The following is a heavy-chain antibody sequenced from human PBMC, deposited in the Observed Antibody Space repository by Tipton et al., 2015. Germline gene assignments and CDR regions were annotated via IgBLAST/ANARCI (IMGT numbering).Heavy chain of an antibody. CDR2: IDFRGST. CDR1: GGSIDSYY. J-gene: IGHJ4*02. V-gene: IGHV4-59*01. D-gene: IGHD3-22*01. Sequence: LRLSCTVSGGSIDSYYWSWIRQPPGKRLEWIGDIDFRGSTEYNPSVKSRVSISVDRSKNQFSLRLNSVTAADTAVYFCARDAWAGDSRGFYYIYWGQGTLVRVSS. CDR3: ARDAWAGDSRGFYYIY.